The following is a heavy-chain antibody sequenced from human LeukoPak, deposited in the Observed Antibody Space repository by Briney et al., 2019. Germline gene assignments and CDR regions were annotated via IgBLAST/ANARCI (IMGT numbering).Heavy chain of an antibody. V-gene: IGHV3-74*01. Sequence: QAGGSLRLSCAASGFTLGRYCMHWFRQAPGTGLVWVAGSNSDGKITDYADSVRGRFTTSRDNTKNTVYVQMSSLRAEDTGVNYCARDHHDFWSGYPNYWGQGTLVIVSS. CDR3: ARDHHDFWSGYPNY. D-gene: IGHD3-3*01. CDR2: SNSDGKIT. J-gene: IGHJ4*02. CDR1: GFTLGRYC.